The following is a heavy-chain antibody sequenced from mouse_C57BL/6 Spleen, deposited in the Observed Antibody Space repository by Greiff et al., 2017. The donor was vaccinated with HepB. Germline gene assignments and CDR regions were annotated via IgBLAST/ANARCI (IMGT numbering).Heavy chain of an antibody. Sequence: QVHVKQSGAELVKPGASVKLSCKASGYTFTEYTIHWVKQRSGQGLEWIGWFYPGSGSIKYNEKFKDKATLTADKSSSTVYMELSRLTSEDSAVYFCARHGDGSSYVDYFDYWGQGTTLTVSS. CDR3: ARHGDGSSYVDYFDY. CDR2: FYPGSGSI. D-gene: IGHD1-1*01. CDR1: GYTFTEYT. V-gene: IGHV1-62-2*01. J-gene: IGHJ2*01.